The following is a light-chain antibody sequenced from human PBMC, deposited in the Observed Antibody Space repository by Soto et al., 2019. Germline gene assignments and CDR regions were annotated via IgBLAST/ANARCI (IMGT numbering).Light chain of an antibody. Sequence: EIVLTQSPGTLSLSPGERATLSCRASQSVSSTYVAWYQKKPGQPPSLLIHGASSRAAGIPDRFSGSGSGTDFTLTISRLEPEYFAFYYCQQYGSSPTSGQGTKVEIK. CDR1: QSVSSTY. J-gene: IGKJ1*01. CDR2: GAS. CDR3: QQYGSSPT. V-gene: IGKV3-20*01.